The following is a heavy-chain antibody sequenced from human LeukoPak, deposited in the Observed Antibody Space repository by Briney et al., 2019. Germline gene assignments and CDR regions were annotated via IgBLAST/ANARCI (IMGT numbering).Heavy chain of an antibody. V-gene: IGHV4-59*01. CDR2: IYDSGST. CDR1: GGSISSYY. Sequence: SETLSLTCTVTGGSISSYYWSWIRQPPGKGLEWIGYIYDSGSTNHNPSLRSRVTISVDTSKNQFSLKLSSVTAADTAVYYCARVSPPYGDYIDYWGQGTLVTVSS. D-gene: IGHD4-17*01. J-gene: IGHJ4*02. CDR3: ARVSPPYGDYIDY.